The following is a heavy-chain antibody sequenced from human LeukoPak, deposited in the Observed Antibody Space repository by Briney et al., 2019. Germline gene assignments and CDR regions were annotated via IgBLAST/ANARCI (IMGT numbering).Heavy chain of an antibody. CDR1: GLTISSNY. D-gene: IGHD3-10*01. J-gene: IGHJ3*02. V-gene: IGHV3-53*01. CDR3: ARISGGSFDI. CDR2: IYSGEVT. Sequence: GGSLRLSCAASGLTISSNYMTWVRQAQGTGLEWVSLIYSGEVTFYADSVKGRFTISRGTPHNPLYLQMNRLRTADTAVYYCARISGGSFDIWGQGTTVTV.